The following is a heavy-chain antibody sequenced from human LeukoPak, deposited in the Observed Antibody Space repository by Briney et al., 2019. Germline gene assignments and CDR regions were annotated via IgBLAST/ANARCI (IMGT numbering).Heavy chain of an antibody. D-gene: IGHD1-26*01. V-gene: IGHV7-4-1*02. CDR2: INTNTGNP. CDR1: GGTFGSYA. Sequence: ASVKVSCKASGGTFGSYAISWVRQAPGQGLEWMGWINTNTGNPTYAQGFTGRFVFSLDTSVSTAYLQINSLKAEDTAVYYCARDSISGSYVHYDNWGQGTLVTVSS. CDR3: ARDSISGSYVHYDN. J-gene: IGHJ4*02.